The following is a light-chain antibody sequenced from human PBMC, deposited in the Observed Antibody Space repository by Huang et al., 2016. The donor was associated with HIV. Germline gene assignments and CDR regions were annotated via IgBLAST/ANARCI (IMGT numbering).Light chain of an antibody. Sequence: IVMTQSSATLSVSPGGRITLSCRASENINNNLAWYQQKPGQAPRLLIYGASTRATGVAARVSGSGSGTDFTLTISSLQSEDSAVYYCHQYDNWPPFTFGQGTKLEIK. V-gene: IGKV3-15*01. CDR2: GAS. J-gene: IGKJ2*01. CDR3: HQYDNWPPFT. CDR1: ENINNN.